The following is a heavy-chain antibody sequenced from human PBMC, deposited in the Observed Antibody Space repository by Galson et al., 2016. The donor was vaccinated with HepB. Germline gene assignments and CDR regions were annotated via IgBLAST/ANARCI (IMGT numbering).Heavy chain of an antibody. J-gene: IGHJ5*02. V-gene: IGHV3-11*01. CDR3: ARYRIKWFDP. D-gene: IGHD3-16*02. Sequence: SLRLSCAASGFTFSDFYMIWIRQPPGKGLEWVAYIGSRHISTVYYADSVRGRFNISRDNAENSLYLQMNSLRPEDTAVYYCARYRIKWFDPWGRGTLVTVSS. CDR2: IGSRHISTV. CDR1: GFTFSDFY.